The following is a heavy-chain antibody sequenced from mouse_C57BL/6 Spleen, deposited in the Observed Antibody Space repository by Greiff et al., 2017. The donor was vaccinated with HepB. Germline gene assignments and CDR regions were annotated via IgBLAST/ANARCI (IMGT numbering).Heavy chain of an antibody. V-gene: IGHV1-15*01. CDR1: GYTFTDYE. CDR2: IDPETGGT. D-gene: IGHD1-1*01. Sequence: QVQLQQSGAELVRPGASVTLSCKASGYTFTDYEMHWVKQTPVHGLEWIGAIDPETGGTAYNQKFKGKAILTADKSSSTAYMELRSLTSEDPAVYYCTKGWITTVVGYFDYWGQGTTLTVSS. CDR3: TKGWITTVVGYFDY. J-gene: IGHJ2*01.